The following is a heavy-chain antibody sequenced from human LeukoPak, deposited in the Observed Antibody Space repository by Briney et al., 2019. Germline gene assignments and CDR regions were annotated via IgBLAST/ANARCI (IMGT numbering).Heavy chain of an antibody. CDR2: MHGSGSP. CDR3: ARGLYGDYDY. J-gene: IGHJ4*02. Sequence: SETLSLTCTVSGASVRSDHWNWIRQPPGKGLEWIAYMHGSGSPNYDPSLASRLTLSVDATENLLSLKLTSVTAADTAVYFCARGLYGDYDYWGQGTLVTVSS. D-gene: IGHD4-17*01. CDR1: GASVRSDH. V-gene: IGHV4-59*02.